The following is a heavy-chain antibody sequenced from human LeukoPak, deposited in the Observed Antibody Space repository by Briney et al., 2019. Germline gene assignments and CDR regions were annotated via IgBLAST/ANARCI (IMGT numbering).Heavy chain of an antibody. Sequence: GGSLRLSCAASGFTFSSYWMSWVRQAPGKGLEWVANIKQDGSEKYYVDSVKGRFTISRDNAKNSLYLQMNSLRAEDTAVYYCARDKSPLLWFGEDGWFDPWGQGTLVTVSS. CDR2: IKQDGSEK. CDR1: GFTFSSYW. CDR3: ARDKSPLLWFGEDGWFDP. D-gene: IGHD3-10*01. V-gene: IGHV3-7*01. J-gene: IGHJ5*02.